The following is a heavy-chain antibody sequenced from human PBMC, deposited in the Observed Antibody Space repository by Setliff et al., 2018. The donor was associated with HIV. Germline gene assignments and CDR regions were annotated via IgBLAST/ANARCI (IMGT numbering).Heavy chain of an antibody. Sequence: ASVKVSCKASGGTFSNYGFAWVRQAPGQGLEWMGGIIPIFGGTTYAQKFQGRVTMTRDTSISTAYMELSRLTSDDTALYYCAREADYSDTGGQYRYWGQGTLVTVSS. D-gene: IGHD2-8*02. J-gene: IGHJ4*02. V-gene: IGHV1-2*02. CDR3: AREADYSDTGGQYRY. CDR2: IIPIFGGT. CDR1: GGTFSNYG.